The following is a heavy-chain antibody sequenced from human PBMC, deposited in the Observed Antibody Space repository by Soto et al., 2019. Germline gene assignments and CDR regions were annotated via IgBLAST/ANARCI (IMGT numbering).Heavy chain of an antibody. CDR2: IYYSGST. D-gene: IGHD2-21*01. J-gene: IGHJ4*02. Sequence: TSETLSLTCTVSGGSISSSSYYWGWIRQPPGKGLEWIGSIYYSGSTYYNPSLKSRVTISVDTSKNQFSLKLSSVTAADTAVYYCARHPNSEVVIAIFFDYWGQGTLVTVSS. CDR1: GGSISSSSYY. CDR3: ARHPNSEVVIAIFFDY. V-gene: IGHV4-39*01.